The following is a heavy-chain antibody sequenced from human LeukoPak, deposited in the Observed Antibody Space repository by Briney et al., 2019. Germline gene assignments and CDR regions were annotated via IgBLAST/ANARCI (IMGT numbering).Heavy chain of an antibody. V-gene: IGHV3-11*04. D-gene: IGHD4-23*01. Sequence: GGSLRLSCVGSGFTFSDYYMTWIRQAPGKGLEWVSYMSSSGSAIYYADSVKGGFTISRDNAKNSLYLQMNSLRAEDSAVYYCARPLGGKDYFDSSGQGTVVTVSS. CDR2: MSSSGSAI. CDR1: GFTFSDYY. CDR3: ARPLGGKDYFDS. J-gene: IGHJ4*02.